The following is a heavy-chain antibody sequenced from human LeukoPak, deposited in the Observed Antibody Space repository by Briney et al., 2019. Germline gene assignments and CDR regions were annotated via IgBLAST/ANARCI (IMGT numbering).Heavy chain of an antibody. Sequence: GGYLRLSCAASGFTFSSYAMSWVRQAPGKGLEWVSAISGSGGSTYYADSVKGRFTISRDNAKTSLYLQMNSLRAEDTAVYYCARVLTYSSGDFDYWGQGTLVTVSS. V-gene: IGHV3-23*01. CDR1: GFTFSSYA. D-gene: IGHD6-19*01. J-gene: IGHJ4*02. CDR2: ISGSGGST. CDR3: ARVLTYSSGDFDY.